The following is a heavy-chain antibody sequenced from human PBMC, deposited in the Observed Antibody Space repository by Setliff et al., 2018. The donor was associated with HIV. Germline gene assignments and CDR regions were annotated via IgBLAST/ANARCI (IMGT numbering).Heavy chain of an antibody. CDR3: ARVAWYYSFWSGLGDAFDI. CDR1: GYTFTSYG. CDR2: ISAYSGNT. J-gene: IGHJ3*02. V-gene: IGHV1-18*01. D-gene: IGHD3-3*01. Sequence: ASVKVSCKASGYTFTSYGISWVRQAPGQGLEWMGWISAYSGNTNSAQKLQGRVTMTTDTSTSTAYMELRSLRSDDTAVYYCARVAWYYSFWSGLGDAFDIWGQGTMVTVSS.